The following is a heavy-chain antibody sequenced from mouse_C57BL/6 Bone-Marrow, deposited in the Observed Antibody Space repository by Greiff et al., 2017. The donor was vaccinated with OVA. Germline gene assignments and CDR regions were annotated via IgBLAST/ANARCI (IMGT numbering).Heavy chain of an antibody. CDR2: INPSSGYT. Sequence: QVHVKQSGAELAKPGASVKLSCKASGYTFTSYWMHWVKQRPGQGLEWIGYINPSSGYTKYNQKFKDKATLTADKPSSTAYMQLSSLTYEDSAVYYCARYREWLLSYYFDYWGQGTTLTVSS. CDR3: ARYREWLLSYYFDY. CDR1: GYTFTSYW. V-gene: IGHV1-7*01. J-gene: IGHJ2*01. D-gene: IGHD2-3*01.